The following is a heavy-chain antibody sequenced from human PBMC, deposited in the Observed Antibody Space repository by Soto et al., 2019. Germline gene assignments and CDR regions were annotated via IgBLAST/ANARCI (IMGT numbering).Heavy chain of an antibody. D-gene: IGHD5-18*01. Sequence: ASVKVSCKASGYNFNTFDIYWVRQAPGQGLEWMGWINPNSGGTNYAQKFQGWVTMTRDTSISTAYMELSRLRSDDTAVYYCARSSDTAMVKYYFDYWGQGTLVTVSS. V-gene: IGHV1-2*04. CDR2: INPNSGGT. J-gene: IGHJ4*02. CDR1: GYNFNTFD. CDR3: ARSSDTAMVKYYFDY.